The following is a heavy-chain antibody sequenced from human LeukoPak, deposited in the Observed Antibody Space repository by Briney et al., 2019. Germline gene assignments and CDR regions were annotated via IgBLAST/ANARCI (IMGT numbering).Heavy chain of an antibody. Sequence: ASVKVSCKASGYAFTSYGISWVRQAPGQGLEWMGWISAYNGNTNYAQKLQGRVTMTTDTSTSTAYMELRSLRSDDTAVYYCARDLRLRGHFGTVDYWGQGNLVTVSS. CDR2: ISAYNGNT. V-gene: IGHV1-18*01. J-gene: IGHJ4*02. D-gene: IGHD4-17*01. CDR3: ARDLRLRGHFGTVDY. CDR1: GYAFTSYG.